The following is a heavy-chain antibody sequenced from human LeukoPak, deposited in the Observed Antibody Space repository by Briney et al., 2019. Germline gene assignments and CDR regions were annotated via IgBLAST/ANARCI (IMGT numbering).Heavy chain of an antibody. CDR1: GVTFSGSA. CDR3: TRHVIAAADFDY. V-gene: IGHV3-73*01. Sequence: GGSLRLSCAASGVTFSGSAMHWVRQASGKGLEWVGRIRTKANSYATAYAASVKGRFTISRDDSKNTAYLQMNSLKTEDTDVYYCTRHVIAAADFDYWGQGTLVTASS. D-gene: IGHD6-13*01. CDR2: IRTKANSYAT. J-gene: IGHJ4*02.